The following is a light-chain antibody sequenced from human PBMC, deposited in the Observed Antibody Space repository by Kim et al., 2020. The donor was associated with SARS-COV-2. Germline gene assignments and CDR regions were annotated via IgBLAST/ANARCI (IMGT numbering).Light chain of an antibody. Sequence: QSALTQPASVSGSPGQSITISCTGTSRDVGSYNLVSWYQQHPGKAPKLMIYEGSKRPSGVSNRFSGSKSGNTASLTISGLQAEDEADYYCCSYAGSRVVFGGGTQLTVL. CDR2: EGS. CDR1: SRDVGSYNL. V-gene: IGLV2-23*01. CDR3: CSYAGSRVV. J-gene: IGLJ2*01.